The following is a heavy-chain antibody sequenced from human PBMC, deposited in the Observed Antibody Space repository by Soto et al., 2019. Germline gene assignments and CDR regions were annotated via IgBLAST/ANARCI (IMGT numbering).Heavy chain of an antibody. CDR1: GFTFSSYS. V-gene: IGHV3-48*01. CDR3: ARDLNDYGDYVDAFDI. CDR2: ISSSSSTI. Sequence: GGSLRLSCAASGFTFSSYSMNWVRQAPGKGLEWVSYISSSSSTIYYADSVKGRFTISRDNAKNSLYLQMNSLRAEDTAVYYCARDLNDYGDYVDAFDIWGQGTMVTVSS. D-gene: IGHD4-17*01. J-gene: IGHJ3*02.